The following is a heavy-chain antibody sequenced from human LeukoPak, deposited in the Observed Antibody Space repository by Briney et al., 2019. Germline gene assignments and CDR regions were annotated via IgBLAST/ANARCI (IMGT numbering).Heavy chain of an antibody. CDR2: ISSSSSYI. D-gene: IGHD2-15*01. CDR3: AKFAQRYCSGGSCHPFDY. J-gene: IGHJ4*02. CDR1: GFTFSSYS. Sequence: PGGSLRLSCAASGFTFSSYSMNWVRQAPGKGLEWVSSISSSSSYIYYADSVKGRFTISRDNSKNTLHLQMNSLRAEDTAAYYYAKFAQRYCSGGSCHPFDYWGQGTLVTVSS. V-gene: IGHV3-21*04.